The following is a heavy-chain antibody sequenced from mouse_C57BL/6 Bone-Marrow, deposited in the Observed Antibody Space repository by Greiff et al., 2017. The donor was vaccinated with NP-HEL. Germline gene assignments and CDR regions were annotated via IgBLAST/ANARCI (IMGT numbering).Heavy chain of an antibody. Sequence: DVMLVESGGGLVKPGSSMKLSCTASGFTFSDYYMAWVRQVPEKGLEWVANINYDGSSTYYLDSLKSRFIISRDNAKNILYLQLSSLKSEDTATYYYARANWDAYFDYWGQGTTLTVSS. D-gene: IGHD4-1*01. CDR1: GFTFSDYY. CDR3: ARANWDAYFDY. V-gene: IGHV5-16*01. J-gene: IGHJ2*01. CDR2: INYDGSST.